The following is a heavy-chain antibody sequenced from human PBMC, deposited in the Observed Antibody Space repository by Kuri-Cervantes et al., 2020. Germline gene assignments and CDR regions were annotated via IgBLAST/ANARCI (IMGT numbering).Heavy chain of an antibody. Sequence: GESLKISCAASGFTFSDYYMSWIRQAPGKGLEWVSYISSSGSTIYYADSVKGRFTISRDNAKNSLYLQMNSLRAEDTAVYYCARDSAARINLYYSYYYMDVWGKGTTVTVSS. D-gene: IGHD6-6*01. J-gene: IGHJ6*03. CDR2: ISSSGSTI. CDR1: GFTFSDYY. CDR3: ARDSAARINLYYSYYYMDV. V-gene: IGHV3-11*04.